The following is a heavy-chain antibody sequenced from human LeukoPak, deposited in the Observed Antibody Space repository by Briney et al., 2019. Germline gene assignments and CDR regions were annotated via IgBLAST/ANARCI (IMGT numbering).Heavy chain of an antibody. CDR2: IYYSGST. CDR1: GGSISSSSYY. J-gene: IGHJ4*02. V-gene: IGHV4-39*07. D-gene: IGHD1-26*01. CDR3: ARGGRGSYLVY. Sequence: PSETLSLTCTVSGGSISSSSYYWGWILQPPGKGLEWIGSIYYSGSTYYNPSLKSRVTISVDTSKNQFSLKLSSVTAADTAVYYCARGGRGSYLVYWGQGTLVTVSS.